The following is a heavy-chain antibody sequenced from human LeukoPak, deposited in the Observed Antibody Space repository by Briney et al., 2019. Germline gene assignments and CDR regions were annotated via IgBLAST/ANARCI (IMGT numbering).Heavy chain of an antibody. V-gene: IGHV3-21*01. J-gene: IGHJ3*02. CDR1: GFTFSRYS. Sequence: GGSLRLFCAASGFTFSRYSMNWVRQAPGKGLEWVSSISSSSSYIYYADSVKGRFTISRENDKNSLYLQMNCLRAEDTAVYYCARDSGLRYYDFWSGYHDAFDIWGQGTMVTVSS. D-gene: IGHD3-3*01. CDR2: ISSSSSYI. CDR3: ARDSGLRYYDFWSGYHDAFDI.